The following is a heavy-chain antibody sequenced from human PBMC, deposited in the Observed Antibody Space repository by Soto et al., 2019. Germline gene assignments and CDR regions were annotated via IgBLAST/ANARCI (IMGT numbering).Heavy chain of an antibody. CDR2: ISSTSGTI. V-gene: IGHV3-48*01. J-gene: IGHJ4*02. CDR1: GFTFSHYS. Sequence: GGSLRLSCVVSGFTFSHYSMNWVRQAPGKGLEWVSFISSTSGTIYYADSVRGRFTISRDNAKNSLYLQMNSLRAEDTAVYYCTRAPSPDYWGQGTLVTVSS. CDR3: TRAPSPDY.